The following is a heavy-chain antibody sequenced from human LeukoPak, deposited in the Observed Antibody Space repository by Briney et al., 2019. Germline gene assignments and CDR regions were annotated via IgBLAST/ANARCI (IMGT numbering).Heavy chain of an antibody. CDR2: IYYSGST. CDR3: AKGRNWFGP. Sequence: PSETLSLTCTVSGGSTSSYYWSWIRQPPGKGLEWIGYIYYSGSTNYNPSLKSRVTISIDMSQNQFSLTLDSVTAADTAVYFCAKGRNWFGPWGQGTLVTVSS. CDR1: GGSTSSYY. V-gene: IGHV4-59*12. J-gene: IGHJ5*02.